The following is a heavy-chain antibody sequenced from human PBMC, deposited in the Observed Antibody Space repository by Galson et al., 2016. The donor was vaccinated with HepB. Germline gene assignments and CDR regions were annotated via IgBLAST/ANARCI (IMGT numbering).Heavy chain of an antibody. CDR1: GGSLTDLS. Sequence: SETLSLTCGVNGGSLTDLSWSWIRQSPGKGLEWIGEISHRATTNYNPSFKSRVTLSVDTSKNHVSLRLSSLTAADTAVYFCERGIRGYGGPEVLFDYWGQGTLVTVSS. CDR3: ERGIRGYGGPEVLFDY. V-gene: IGHV4-34*01. D-gene: IGHD5-12*01. CDR2: ISHRATT. J-gene: IGHJ4*02.